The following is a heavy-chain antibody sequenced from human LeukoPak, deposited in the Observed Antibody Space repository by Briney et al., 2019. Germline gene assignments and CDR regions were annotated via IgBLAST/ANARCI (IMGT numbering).Heavy chain of an antibody. J-gene: IGHJ4*02. D-gene: IGHD6-6*01. CDR2: IYYSGRT. Sequence: SETLSLTCSVSGGSISSSSYYWGSIRQPPGKGLEWIGSIYYSGRTYYNPSLKSRVTISIDTSKNQFSLKLSSVTAADTAVYYCAGAEYNNSGFDYWGQGTLVTVSS. CDR3: AGAEYNNSGFDY. V-gene: IGHV4-39*07. CDR1: GGSISSSSYY.